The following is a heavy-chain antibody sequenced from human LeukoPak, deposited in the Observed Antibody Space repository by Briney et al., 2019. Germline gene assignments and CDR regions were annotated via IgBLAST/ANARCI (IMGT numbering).Heavy chain of an antibody. CDR2: ISGSGGTT. J-gene: IGHJ4*02. CDR3: AKDPHIVVVIAIIDY. Sequence: PGGSLRLSCAASGFTFSSYAKSWVRQAPGKGLEWVSAISGSGGTTYYADSVKGRFTISRDNSKNTLYLQMNSLRAEDTAVYYCAKDPHIVVVIAIIDYWGQGTLVTVSS. V-gene: IGHV3-23*01. D-gene: IGHD2-21*01. CDR1: GFTFSSYA.